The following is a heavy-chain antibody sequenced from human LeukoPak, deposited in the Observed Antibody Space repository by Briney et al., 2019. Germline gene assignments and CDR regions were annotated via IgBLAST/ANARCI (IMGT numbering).Heavy chain of an antibody. D-gene: IGHD1-1*01. V-gene: IGHV5-10-1*01. Sequence: GESLKISCKGSGYSFTSYWISWVRQMPGKGLEWMGRIDPSDSYTNYSPSFQGHVTISADKSISTAYLQWSSLKASDTAMYYCAMEGWNDVKVDYWGQGTLVTVSS. CDR3: AMEGWNDVKVDY. CDR2: IDPSDSYT. J-gene: IGHJ4*02. CDR1: GYSFTSYW.